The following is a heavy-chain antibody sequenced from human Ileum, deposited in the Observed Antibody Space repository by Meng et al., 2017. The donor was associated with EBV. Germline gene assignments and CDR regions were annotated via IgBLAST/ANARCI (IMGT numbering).Heavy chain of an antibody. CDR1: GYHFSTYT. CDR3: ATEIARGAMAGTYCDY. D-gene: IGHD6-19*01. CDR2: NNTGKGDA. J-gene: IGHJ4*02. V-gene: IGHV1-3*04. Sequence: QVALVHPGAGVKKPWASVKVSCKTSGYHFSTYTMDWVRQAPGQRLGWMGWNNTGKGDAKYSQKFQSRVTVTRDTSASTAYMELTSLRSEDTAVYYCATEIARGAMAGTYCDYWGQGTLVTVSS.